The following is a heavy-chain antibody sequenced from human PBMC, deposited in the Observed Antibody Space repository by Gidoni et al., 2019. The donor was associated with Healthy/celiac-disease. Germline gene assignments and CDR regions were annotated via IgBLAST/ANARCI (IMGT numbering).Heavy chain of an antibody. CDR3: ARRQTELYGDEGDWYFDL. J-gene: IGHJ2*01. CDR1: GYSFTSYW. D-gene: IGHD4-17*01. V-gene: IGHV5-51*01. Sequence: EVQLVQSGAEVKKPGESLKISCKGSGYSFTSYWIGWVRQMPGKGLEWMGIIYPGDSDTRYSPSFQGQVTISADKSISTAYLQWSSLKASDTAMYYCARRQTELYGDEGDWYFDLWGRGTLVTVSS. CDR2: IYPGDSDT.